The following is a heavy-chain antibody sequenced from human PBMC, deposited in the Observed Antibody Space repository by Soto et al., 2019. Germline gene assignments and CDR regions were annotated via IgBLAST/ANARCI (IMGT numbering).Heavy chain of an antibody. D-gene: IGHD3-10*01. V-gene: IGHV3-23*01. CDR2: ISGSGGST. Sequence: EVQLLESGGGLVQPGGSLRLSCAASGFTFSSYSMRWVRQAPGKGLEWVSAISGSGGSTYYADSVKGRFTISRDKSKTTLYLQMNILRAEDTAVYYCAKEVTMVLGGTYWGQGTLVTVSS. CDR1: GFTFSSYS. CDR3: AKEVTMVLGGTY. J-gene: IGHJ4*02.